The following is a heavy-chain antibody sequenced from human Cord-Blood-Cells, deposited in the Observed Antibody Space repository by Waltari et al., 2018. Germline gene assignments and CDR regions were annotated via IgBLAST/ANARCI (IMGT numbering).Heavy chain of an antibody. CDR2: INHSGST. Sequence: QVQLQQWGAGLLKPSETLSLTCAVYGGSFSGYYWSWIRQPPGKGLEWIGEINHSGSTNYTPSLKIRVTISVDASKNQFSLKLSSVTAADTAVYYCAGSGYSSSWYDTWGQGTLVTVSS. D-gene: IGHD6-13*01. CDR1: GGSFSGYY. V-gene: IGHV4-34*01. CDR3: AGSGYSSSWYDT. J-gene: IGHJ5*02.